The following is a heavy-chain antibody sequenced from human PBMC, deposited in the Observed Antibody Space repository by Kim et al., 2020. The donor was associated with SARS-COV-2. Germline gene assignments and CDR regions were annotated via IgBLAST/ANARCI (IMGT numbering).Heavy chain of an antibody. J-gene: IGHJ5*02. V-gene: IGHV1-3*01. D-gene: IGHD1-26*01. CDR3: ARDGPIGAA. CDR1: GYIFTDYA. CDR2: IKCGNGET. Sequence: ASVKVSCNASGYIFTDYAIYWVRQAPGQSLEWMGWIKCGNGETKYSQKFQGKATISRDTYADTVYIELSSLRSEDTAAYYCARDGPIGAAWGQGTLVTVSS.